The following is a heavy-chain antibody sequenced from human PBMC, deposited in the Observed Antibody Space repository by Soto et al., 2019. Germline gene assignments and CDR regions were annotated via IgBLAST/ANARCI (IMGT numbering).Heavy chain of an antibody. V-gene: IGHV4-31*03. D-gene: IGHD3-3*01. J-gene: IGHJ4*02. CDR1: NCSSSERCDY. CDR2: IYYSGST. Sequence: SVPMSLACTVANCSSSERCDYRNGIKQHPGKGLEWIGYIYYSGSTYYNPSLKSRVTISVDTSKNQFSLKLSSVTAADTAVYYCARVTRYDFWSGYPGPFFDYWGQGTLVTVS. CDR3: ARVTRYDFWSGYPGPFFDY.